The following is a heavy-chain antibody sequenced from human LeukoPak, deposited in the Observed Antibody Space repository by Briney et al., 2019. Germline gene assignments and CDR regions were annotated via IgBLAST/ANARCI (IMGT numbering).Heavy chain of an antibody. J-gene: IGHJ4*02. CDR3: AKEGHLVVVPSRDY. Sequence: PGGSLRLSCAASGFTFSSYAMSWVRQAPGKGLEWVSAISGSGVSTYYADSVKGRFTISRDNSKNTLYLQMNSLRAEDTALYYCAKEGHLVVVPSRDYWGQGTLVTVSS. D-gene: IGHD2-2*01. V-gene: IGHV3-23*01. CDR2: ISGSGVST. CDR1: GFTFSSYA.